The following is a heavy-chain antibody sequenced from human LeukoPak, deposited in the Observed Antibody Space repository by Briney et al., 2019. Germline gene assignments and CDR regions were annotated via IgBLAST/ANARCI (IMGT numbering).Heavy chain of an antibody. CDR3: ARDCSLNIVATCADY. CDR1: RFTFNNYW. V-gene: IGHV3-7*01. Sequence: PGGSLRLSCAASRFTFNNYWMNWVRQVPGKGLEWVADIKEDGSEKYYVDSVKGRFTISRDNAKNSLYLQMSSLKAEDTAVYYCARDCSLNIVATCADYWGQGTLVTVSS. D-gene: IGHD5-12*01. CDR2: IKEDGSEK. J-gene: IGHJ4*02.